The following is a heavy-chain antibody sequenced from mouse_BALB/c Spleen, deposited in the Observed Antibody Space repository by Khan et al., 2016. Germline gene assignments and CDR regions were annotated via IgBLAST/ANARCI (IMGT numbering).Heavy chain of an antibody. Sequence: EVQLQESGAELVKPGASVKLSCRASGFKIKDTYIHWVRQRPAQGLAWIGRIDPANGITDYDPKFQAKATITADTSSNTAYLQVSSLTSEDTAVYYCAGFGSITVSSMDDWGQGTSVTVSS. J-gene: IGHJ4*01. CDR1: GFKIKDTY. CDR2: IDPANGIT. V-gene: IGHV14-3*02. D-gene: IGHD1-1*01. CDR3: AGFGSITVSSMDD.